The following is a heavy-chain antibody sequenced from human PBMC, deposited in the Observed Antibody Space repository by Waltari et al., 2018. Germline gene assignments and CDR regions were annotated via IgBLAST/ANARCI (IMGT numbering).Heavy chain of an antibody. J-gene: IGHJ4*02. V-gene: IGHV4-4*02. CDR1: VGSLSSSNW. Sequence: QVQLQESGPRLVKPSRTLSPTRALSVGSLSSSNWWSWVRQPPGKGLEWSGEIYHSGSTNYNPSLKSRVTISVDKSKNQFSLKLSSVTAADTAVYYCARDYGDYRILDYWGQGTLVTVSS. D-gene: IGHD4-17*01. CDR3: ARDYGDYRILDY. CDR2: IYHSGST.